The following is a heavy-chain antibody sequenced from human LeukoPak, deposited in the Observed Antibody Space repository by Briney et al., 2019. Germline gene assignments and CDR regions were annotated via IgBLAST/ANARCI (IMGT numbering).Heavy chain of an antibody. CDR2: AYYRSTWYN. V-gene: IGHV6-1*01. CDR1: GDSVSSNSVA. J-gene: IGHJ5*02. Sequence: SQTLSLTCAISGDSVSSNSVAWNWIRQSPSRGLEWLGRAYYRSTWYNDYAVSVRGRITVNPDTSKNQFSLHLNSVTPEDTAVYYCARRLTQYDCFDPWGQGILVTVSS. D-gene: IGHD2-2*01. CDR3: ARRLTQYDCFDP.